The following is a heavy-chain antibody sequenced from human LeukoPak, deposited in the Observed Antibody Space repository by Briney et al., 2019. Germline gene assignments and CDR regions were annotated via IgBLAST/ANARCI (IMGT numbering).Heavy chain of an antibody. CDR1: VGSISSYY. J-gene: IGHJ4*02. D-gene: IGHD2-21*02. CDR3: ARTYIVVVTAKAPYYFDY. V-gene: IGHV4-59*01. CDR2: IYYSGST. Sequence: SETLSLTCTVSVGSISSYYWSWIRQPPGKGLEWIGYIYYSGSTNYNPSLKSRVTISVDTSKNQFSLKLSSVTAADTAVYYCARTYIVVVTAKAPYYFDYWGQGTLVTVSS.